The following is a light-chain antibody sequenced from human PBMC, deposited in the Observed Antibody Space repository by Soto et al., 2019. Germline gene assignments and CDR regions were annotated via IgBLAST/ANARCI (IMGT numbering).Light chain of an antibody. CDR1: QSVNSNY. J-gene: IGKJ3*01. CDR3: QQYGNSGVT. Sequence: LTQPQGTLSLSPGERATLSCTASQSVNSNYLAWHQQTPGQAPRLLIYGVSSRATGIPDRFSGSGSGTDFTLTISRLEPEDFAVYYCQQYGNSGVTFGPGTKVDIK. V-gene: IGKV3-20*01. CDR2: GVS.